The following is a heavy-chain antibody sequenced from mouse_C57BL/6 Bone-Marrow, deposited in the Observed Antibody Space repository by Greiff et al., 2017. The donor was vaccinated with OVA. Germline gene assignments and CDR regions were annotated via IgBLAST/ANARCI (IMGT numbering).Heavy chain of an antibody. CDR3: ARPLSGSSLYFDY. CDR2: IHPNSGST. CDR1: GYTFTSYW. D-gene: IGHD1-1*01. Sequence: VQLQQPGAELVKPGASVKLSCKASGYTFTSYWMHWVKQRPGQGLEWIGMIHPNSGSTNYNEKFKSKATLTVDKSSSTAYMQLSSLTSEDSAVYYGARPLSGSSLYFDYWGQGTTLTVAS. J-gene: IGHJ2*01. V-gene: IGHV1-64*01.